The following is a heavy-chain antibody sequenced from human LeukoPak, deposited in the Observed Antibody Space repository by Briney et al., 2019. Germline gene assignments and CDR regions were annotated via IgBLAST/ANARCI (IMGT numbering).Heavy chain of an antibody. CDR3: AKAGEDIVVVVAATRSPDLYVDY. D-gene: IGHD2-15*01. CDR2: IRYDGSNK. CDR1: GFTFSSYG. J-gene: IGHJ4*02. Sequence: GGSLRLSCAASGFTFSSYGMHWVRQAPGKGLEWVAFIRYDGSNKYYADSVKGRFTISRDNSKNTLYLQMNSLRAEDTAVYYCAKAGEDIVVVVAATRSPDLYVDYWGQGTLVTVSP. V-gene: IGHV3-30*02.